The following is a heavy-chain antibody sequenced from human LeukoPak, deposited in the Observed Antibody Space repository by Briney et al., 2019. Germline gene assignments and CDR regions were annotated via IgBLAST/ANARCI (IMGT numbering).Heavy chain of an antibody. Sequence: SETLSLTCTVSGGSISSYYWSWIRQPPGKGLEWIGYIYYSGSTNYNPSLKSRVTISVDTSKNQFSLKLSSVTAADTAVYYCARVSAAGPYLYWLDPWGQGTLVTVSS. CDR2: IYYSGST. CDR1: GGSISSYY. J-gene: IGHJ5*02. CDR3: ARVSAAGPYLYWLDP. D-gene: IGHD6-13*01. V-gene: IGHV4-59*01.